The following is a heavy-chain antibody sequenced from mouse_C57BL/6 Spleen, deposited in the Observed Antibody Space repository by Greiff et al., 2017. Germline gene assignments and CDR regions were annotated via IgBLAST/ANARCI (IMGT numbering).Heavy chain of an antibody. Sequence: QVQLQQPGAELVMPGASVKLSCTASGYTFTSYWMHWVKQRPGQGLEWIGEIDPSDSYTKYNQKFKGKSTLTVDKSSSTAYMQLSSLTAEDAAVYYCARGKGSSCDYWGKGTTLTVSA. CDR1: GYTFTSYW. V-gene: IGHV1-69*01. D-gene: IGHD1-1*01. J-gene: IGHJ2*01. CDR3: ARGKGSSCDY. CDR2: IDPSDSYT.